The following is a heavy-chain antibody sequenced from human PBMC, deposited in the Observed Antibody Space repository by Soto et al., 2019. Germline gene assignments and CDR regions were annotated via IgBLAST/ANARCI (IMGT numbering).Heavy chain of an antibody. Sequence: RASVKVSCKVSGYSLTELSMHWVRQAPGKGLEWMGGFDPEDGETIYAQKFQGRVTMTEDTSTDTAYMELSSLRSEDTAVYYCATVVSSSWYTLDYWGQGTLVTAPQ. CDR2: FDPEDGET. CDR3: ATVVSSSWYTLDY. CDR1: GYSLTELS. J-gene: IGHJ4*02. V-gene: IGHV1-24*01. D-gene: IGHD6-13*01.